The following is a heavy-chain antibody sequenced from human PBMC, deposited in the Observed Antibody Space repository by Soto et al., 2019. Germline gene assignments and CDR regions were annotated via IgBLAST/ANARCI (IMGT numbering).Heavy chain of an antibody. V-gene: IGHV3-30-3*01. D-gene: IGHD3-10*01. J-gene: IGHJ4*02. Sequence: QVQLVESGGGVVQPGRSLRLSCAASGFTFSSYAMHWVRQAPGKGLEWVAVISYDGSNKYYADSVKGRFTISRDNSKNTLYLQMNSLRAEETAVYYCARDPMGRYYGSESYYFDYWGQGTLVTVSS. CDR1: GFTFSSYA. CDR2: ISYDGSNK. CDR3: ARDPMGRYYGSESYYFDY.